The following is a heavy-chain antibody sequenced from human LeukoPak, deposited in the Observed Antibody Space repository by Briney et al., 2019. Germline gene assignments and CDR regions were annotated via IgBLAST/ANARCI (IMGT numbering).Heavy chain of an antibody. CDR1: GGSISSRSYY. D-gene: IGHD3-16*01. CDR3: ARQGGAEADY. CDR2: IYYSGST. J-gene: IGHJ4*02. Sequence: SGTLSLTRTVSGGSISSRSYYWGWIRQPPGKGLEWIGSIYYSGSTYYKPSLKSRPIISVDTSKNQFSLKLSSVTAADTAVYYCARQGGAEADYWGQGTLVTVSS. V-gene: IGHV4-39*01.